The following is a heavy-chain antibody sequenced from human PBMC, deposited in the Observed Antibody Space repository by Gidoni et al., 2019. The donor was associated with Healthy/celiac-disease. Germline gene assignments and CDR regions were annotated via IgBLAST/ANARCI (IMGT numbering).Heavy chain of an antibody. V-gene: IGHV3-30*18. CDR2: ISYDGSNK. CDR3: AKDAGYCSSTSCYEGYYFDY. D-gene: IGHD2-2*03. Sequence: QVQLVESGGGVVQPGRSLRLSCAASGFTFSSYGMHWVRQAPGKGLEWVAVISYDGSNKYYADSVKGRFTISRDNSKNTLYLQMNSLRAEDTAVYYCAKDAGYCSSTSCYEGYYFDYWGQGTLVTVSS. J-gene: IGHJ4*02. CDR1: GFTFSSYG.